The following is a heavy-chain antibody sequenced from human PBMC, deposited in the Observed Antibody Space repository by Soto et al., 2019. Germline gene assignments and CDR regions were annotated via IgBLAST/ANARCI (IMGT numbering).Heavy chain of an antibody. J-gene: IGHJ5*02. CDR1: GGSFSRYA. CDR3: ARDGGNNWEGNWFDP. D-gene: IGHD1-1*01. Sequence: QVQLVQSGAEVKKPGSSVKVSCKASGGSFSRYAISWVRQARGQGLEWMGGIIPIFGPANHAQKFQGRVTITADESTSTSYMELSSLRSEDTAVYYCARDGGNNWEGNWFDPWGQGTLVTVSS. V-gene: IGHV1-69*12. CDR2: IIPIFGPA.